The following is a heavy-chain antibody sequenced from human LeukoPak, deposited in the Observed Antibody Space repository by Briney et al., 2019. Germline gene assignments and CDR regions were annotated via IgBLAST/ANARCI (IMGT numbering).Heavy chain of an antibody. V-gene: IGHV4-38-2*02. CDR3: ARVDHRDDYNRDWYFDL. CDR1: GYSISSGYY. CDR2: IYHSGST. D-gene: IGHD5-24*01. Sequence: PSETLSLTCTVSGYSISSGYYWGWIRQPPGKGLEWIGSIYHSGSTYYNPSLKSRVTISVDTSKNQFSLKLSSVTAADTAVYYCARVDHRDDYNRDWYFDLWGRGTLVTVSS. J-gene: IGHJ2*01.